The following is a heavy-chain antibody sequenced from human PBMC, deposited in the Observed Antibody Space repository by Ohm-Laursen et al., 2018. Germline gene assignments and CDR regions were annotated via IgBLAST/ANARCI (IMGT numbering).Heavy chain of an antibody. CDR2: ISGSGGST. Sequence: SLRLSCTASGFTFSSYAMSWVRQAPGKGLEWVSAISGSGGSTYYADPVKGRFTISRDNSKNTLYLQMNSLRAEDTAVYYCAKFVVVTASYDYWGQGTLVTVSS. CDR1: GFTFSSYA. V-gene: IGHV3-23*01. J-gene: IGHJ4*02. CDR3: AKFVVVTASYDY. D-gene: IGHD2-21*02.